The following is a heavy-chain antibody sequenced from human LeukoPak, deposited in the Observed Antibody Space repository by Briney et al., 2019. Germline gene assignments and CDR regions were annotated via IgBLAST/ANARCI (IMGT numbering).Heavy chain of an antibody. Sequence: ASVKVSCKASGYTFNTYGITWVPQAPGQGLEWMGWISGYNDKTKYAQKLQDRVTMTIHTSTTTAYMELSSLRFDDMAVYYCASAGALVDNWFDPWGQRTLVTVSS. CDR1: GYTFNTYG. V-gene: IGHV1-18*03. J-gene: IGHJ5*02. CDR3: ASAGALVDNWFDP. D-gene: IGHD1-26*01. CDR2: ISGYNDKT.